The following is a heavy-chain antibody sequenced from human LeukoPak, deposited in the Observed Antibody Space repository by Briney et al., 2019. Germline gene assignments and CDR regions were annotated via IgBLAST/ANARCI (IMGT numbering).Heavy chain of an antibody. CDR2: ISGSGGST. D-gene: IGHD6-13*01. J-gene: IGHJ1*01. CDR3: AKSWHSSSWTPFQH. Sequence: PGGSLRLSCAVSGITFSNYAMSWVRQAPGKGLERVSVISGSGGSTYYADSVKGRFTISRDNSKNTLYMQMNSLRAEDTAVYYCAKSWHSSSWTPFQHWGQGTLVTVSS. V-gene: IGHV3-23*01. CDR1: GITFSNYA.